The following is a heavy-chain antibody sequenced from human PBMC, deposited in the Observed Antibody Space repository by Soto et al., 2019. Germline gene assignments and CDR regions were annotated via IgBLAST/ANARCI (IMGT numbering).Heavy chain of an antibody. V-gene: IGHV1-24*01. CDR2: FDPEDGET. CDR3: STVGYSSSSRYYGMDV. CDR1: GYTLTELS. D-gene: IGHD6-6*01. J-gene: IGHJ6*02. Sequence: ASVKVSCKVSGYTLTELSMHWVRQAPGKGLEWMGGFDPEDGETIYAQKFQGRVTMTEDTSTDTAYMELSSLRSEDTAVYYCSTVGYSSSSRYYGMDVWGQGTTVTVS.